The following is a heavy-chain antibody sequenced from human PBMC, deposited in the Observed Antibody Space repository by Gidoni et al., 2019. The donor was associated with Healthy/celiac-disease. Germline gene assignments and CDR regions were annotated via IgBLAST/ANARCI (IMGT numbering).Heavy chain of an antibody. Sequence: EVQLLESGGGFVQPGGSLRLSCAASGFTFSSYAMSLVRQAPGKGLEWVSAISGSGGSTYYADSVKGRFTISRDNSKNTLYLQMNSLRAEDTAVYYCAKDRGAVAGYFDYWGQGTLVTVPS. V-gene: IGHV3-23*01. CDR1: GFTFSSYA. CDR2: ISGSGGST. D-gene: IGHD6-19*01. J-gene: IGHJ4*02. CDR3: AKDRGAVAGYFDY.